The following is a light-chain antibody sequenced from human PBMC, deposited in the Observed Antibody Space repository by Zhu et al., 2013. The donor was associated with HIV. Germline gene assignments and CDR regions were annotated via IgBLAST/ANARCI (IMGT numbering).Light chain of an antibody. CDR1: QSVLYSSNGNNY. CDR3: QQYNNWPRT. V-gene: IGKV4-1*01. J-gene: IGKJ1*01. CDR2: WAS. Sequence: DIVMTQSPDSLTVSLGERATINCKSSQSVLYSSNGNNYLAWYQQKPGQPPKLLIYWASTRESGVPDRFSGSGSGTDFTLTISSLQAEDVAVYYCQQYNNWPRTFGQGTKVEIK.